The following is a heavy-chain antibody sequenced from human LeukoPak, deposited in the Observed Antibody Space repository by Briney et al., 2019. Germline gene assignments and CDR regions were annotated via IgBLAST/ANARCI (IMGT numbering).Heavy chain of an antibody. V-gene: IGHV3-74*01. CDR3: ARDLELAYYDSSGYDY. CDR2: INSDGSST. CDR1: GFTFSAYW. Sequence: GGSLRLSCAASGFTFSAYWMHWVRQGPGKGLVWVSRINSDGSSTSYADSVKGRFTISRDNAKNTLYLQMNSLGAEDTAVYYCARDLELAYYDSSGYDYWGQGTLVTVSS. J-gene: IGHJ4*02. D-gene: IGHD3-22*01.